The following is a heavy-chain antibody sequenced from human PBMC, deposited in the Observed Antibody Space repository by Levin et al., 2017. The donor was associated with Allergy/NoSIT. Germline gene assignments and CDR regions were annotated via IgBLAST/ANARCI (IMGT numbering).Heavy chain of an antibody. CDR2: ISSSSSYI. CDR1: GFTFSSYS. V-gene: IGHV3-21*01. Sequence: GESLKISCAASGFTFSSYSMNWVRQAPGKGLEWVSSISSSSSYIYYADSVKGRFTISRDNAKNSLYLQMNSLRAEDTAVYYCARVHLNPSAHYGMDVWGQGTTVTVSS. J-gene: IGHJ6*02. CDR3: ARVHLNPSAHYGMDV.